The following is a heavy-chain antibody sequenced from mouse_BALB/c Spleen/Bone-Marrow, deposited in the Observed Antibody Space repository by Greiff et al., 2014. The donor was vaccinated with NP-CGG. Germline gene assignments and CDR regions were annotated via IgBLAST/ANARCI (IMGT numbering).Heavy chain of an antibody. D-gene: IGHD3-2*01. J-gene: IGHJ3*01. CDR2: SNPGSGGT. V-gene: IGHV1-54*01. Sequence: VQGVESGAELVRPGTSVKVSCKASGYAFTNYLIEWIKQRPGQGLEWIGVSNPGSGGTNYNEKFKGKATLTADKSSSTAYMQRSSRTSDDSAVYFCARETVRGCAYWGQGTLVTVSA. CDR3: ARETVRGCAY. CDR1: GYAFTNYL.